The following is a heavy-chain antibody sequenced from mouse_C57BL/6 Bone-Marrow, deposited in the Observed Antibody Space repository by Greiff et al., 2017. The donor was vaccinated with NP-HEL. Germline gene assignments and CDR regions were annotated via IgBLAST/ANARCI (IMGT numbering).Heavy chain of an antibody. CDR3: ARVYYYGSSRHWYFDV. J-gene: IGHJ1*03. D-gene: IGHD1-1*01. Sequence: EVQLQQSGPELVKPGASVKMSCKASGYTFTDYNMHWVKQSHGKSLEWIGYINPNNGGTSYNQKFKGKATLTVNKASSTAYMELRSLTSEDSAVYYCARVYYYGSSRHWYFDVWGTGTTVTVSS. CDR1: GYTFTDYN. CDR2: INPNNGGT. V-gene: IGHV1-22*01.